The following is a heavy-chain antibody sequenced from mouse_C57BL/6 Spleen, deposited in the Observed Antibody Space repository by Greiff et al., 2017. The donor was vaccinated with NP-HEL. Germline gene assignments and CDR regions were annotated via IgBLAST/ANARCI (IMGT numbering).Heavy chain of an antibody. J-gene: IGHJ3*01. D-gene: IGHD1-1*01. V-gene: IGHV1-39*01. Sequence: EVQLQQSGPELVKPGASVKISCKASGYSFTDYNMNWVKQSNGKSLEWIGVINPNYGTTSYNQKFKGKATLTVDQSSSTAYMPINSLTSEDSAVYYGARWGYYYGSSPAWFAYWGQGTLVTVSA. CDR3: ARWGYYYGSSPAWFAY. CDR1: GYSFTDYN. CDR2: INPNYGTT.